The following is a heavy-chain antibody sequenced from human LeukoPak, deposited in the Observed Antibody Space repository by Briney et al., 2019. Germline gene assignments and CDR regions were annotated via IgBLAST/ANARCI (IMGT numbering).Heavy chain of an antibody. CDR3: AKDPFGVVPPNWFDP. CDR1: RFTFSSYA. V-gene: IGHV3-23*01. J-gene: IGHJ5*02. D-gene: IGHD3-3*01. Sequence: GGSLRLSCAASRFTFSSYAMSWVRQAPGKGLEWVSAISGSGDSTYYADSVKGRFTISRDNSKNTLYLQMNSLRAEDTAVYYCAKDPFGVVPPNWFDPWGQGTLVTVSS. CDR2: ISGSGDST.